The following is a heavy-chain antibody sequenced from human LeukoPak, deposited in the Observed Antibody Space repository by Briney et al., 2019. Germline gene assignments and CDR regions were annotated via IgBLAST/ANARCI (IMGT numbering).Heavy chain of an antibody. V-gene: IGHV3-9*02. CDR3: AKDTRAVSVGSFDY. CDR2: ITWNSGTT. Sequence: PGRSLRLSCVASGFTSDDFAMHWVRQLPGKGLEWVSGITWNSGTTGYADSVKGRFTISRDNAKNSLYLQMNSLRAEDTAVYYCAKDTRAVSVGSFDYWGQGTLVTFSS. D-gene: IGHD3-10*01. CDR1: GFTSDDFA. J-gene: IGHJ4*02.